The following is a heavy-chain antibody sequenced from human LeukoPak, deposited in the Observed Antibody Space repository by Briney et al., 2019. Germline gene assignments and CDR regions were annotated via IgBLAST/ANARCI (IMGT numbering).Heavy chain of an antibody. V-gene: IGHV1-2*04. J-gene: IGHJ6*02. CDR3: ARDSWYDSYYYGMDV. CDR2: INPDSGGT. Sequence: ASVTVSCKASGGTFSSYAISWVRQAPGQGLEWMGWINPDSGGTNYAQKFQGWVTMTRDTSISTAYMELSRLRSDDTAVYYCARDSWYDSYYYGMDVWGQGTTVTVSS. CDR1: GGTFSSYA. D-gene: IGHD6-13*01.